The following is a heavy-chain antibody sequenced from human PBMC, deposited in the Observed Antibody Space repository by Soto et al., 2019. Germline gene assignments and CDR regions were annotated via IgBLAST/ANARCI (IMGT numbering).Heavy chain of an antibody. CDR2: ISAYNGNT. D-gene: IGHD3-9*01. Sequence: GASVKVSCKASGYTFTSYGISWVRQAPGQGLEWMGWISAYNGNTNYAQKLQGRVTMTTDTSTSTAYMELRSLRSDDTAVYYCARDKSYYDILTGYFGGDETRWGQGTLVTVSS. CDR1: GYTFTSYG. V-gene: IGHV1-18*01. J-gene: IGHJ4*02. CDR3: ARDKSYYDILTGYFGGDETR.